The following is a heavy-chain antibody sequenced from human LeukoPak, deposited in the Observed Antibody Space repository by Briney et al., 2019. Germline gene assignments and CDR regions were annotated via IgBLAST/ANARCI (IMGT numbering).Heavy chain of an antibody. V-gene: IGHV1-2*06. D-gene: IGHD3-3*01. CDR3: ARAIKARYYDFQNWFDP. CDR2: INPNSGGT. J-gene: IGHJ5*02. Sequence: ASVKVSCKASGYTFTGYYMHRVRQAPGQGLEWMGRINPNSGGTNYPQKFQGRVTITADESTSTAYMELSSLRSEDTAVYYCARAIKARYYDFQNWFDPWGQGTLVTVSS. CDR1: GYTFTGYY.